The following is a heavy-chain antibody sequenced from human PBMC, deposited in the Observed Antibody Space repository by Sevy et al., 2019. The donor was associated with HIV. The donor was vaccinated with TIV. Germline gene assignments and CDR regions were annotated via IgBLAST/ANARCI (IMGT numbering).Heavy chain of an antibody. CDR3: ATDSGSLLLSSGVLDY. CDR1: GFTFSTYG. D-gene: IGHD3-10*01. CDR2: ISSSSSII. J-gene: IGHJ4*02. V-gene: IGHV3-48*02. Sequence: GGSLRLSCAAPGFTFSTYGMNWVRQAPGKGLEWISYISSSSSIIHYADSVKGRFTISRDNAKNSLFLQMNSLRDEDTAIYYCATDSGSLLLSSGVLDYWGQGTLVTVSS.